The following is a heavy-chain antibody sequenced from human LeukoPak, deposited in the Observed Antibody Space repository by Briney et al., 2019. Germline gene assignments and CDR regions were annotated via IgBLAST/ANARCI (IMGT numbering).Heavy chain of an antibody. CDR3: ARGFYGDYVGVGPIPVRGNYYYYYMDV. J-gene: IGHJ6*03. Sequence: SETLSLTCTVSGGSISSYYWSWIRQPAGKGLEWIGRMYTSGSTNYNPSLKSRVTMSVDTSKNQFSLKLSSVTAADTAVYYCARGFYGDYVGVGPIPVRGNYYYYYMDVWGKGTAVTVSS. CDR1: GGSISSYY. V-gene: IGHV4-4*07. D-gene: IGHD4-17*01. CDR2: MYTSGST.